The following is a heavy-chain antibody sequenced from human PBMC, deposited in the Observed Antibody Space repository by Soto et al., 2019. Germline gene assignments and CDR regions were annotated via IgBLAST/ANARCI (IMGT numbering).Heavy chain of an antibody. CDR2: ISYDGSNK. CDR1: GFTFSSYA. D-gene: IGHD4-17*01. J-gene: IGHJ6*02. CDR3: ARDRPGSFGNYGGNSGGTYYYGMDV. V-gene: IGHV3-30-3*01. Sequence: PGGSLRLSCAASGFTFSSYAMHWVRQAPGKGLEWVAVISYDGSNKYYADSVKGRFTISRDNSKNTLYLQMNSLRAEDTAVYYCARDRPGSFGNYGGNSGGTYYYGMDVWGQGTTVTVSS.